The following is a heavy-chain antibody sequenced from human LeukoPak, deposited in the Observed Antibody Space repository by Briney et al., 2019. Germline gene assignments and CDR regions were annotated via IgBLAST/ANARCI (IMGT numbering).Heavy chain of an antibody. J-gene: IGHJ5*02. CDR3: AAHHSSGYWNHFDP. Sequence: GGSLRLSCAVSQFSFTNYGFQWVRQAPGKGLEWVASIRYDGNERYYADSVKGRSTISRDNSKNTVFLQVNSLRVEDTAMYYCAAHHSSGYWNHFDPWGQGTLVTVSS. CDR1: QFSFTNYG. CDR2: IRYDGNER. V-gene: IGHV3-30*02. D-gene: IGHD3-22*01.